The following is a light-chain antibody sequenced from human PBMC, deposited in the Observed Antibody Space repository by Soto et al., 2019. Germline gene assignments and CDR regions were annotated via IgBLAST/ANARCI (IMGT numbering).Light chain of an antibody. CDR3: SSYAGSNNFRV. CDR1: SSDVGGYNY. CDR2: EVS. Sequence: QSALTQPPSASGSPGQSVTISCTGTSSDVGGYNYVSWYQQHPGKAPKLMIYEVSKRPSGVPDRFSGSKSGNTVSLTVSGLQAEDDADYYCSSYAGSNNFRVFGGGTKLTVL. J-gene: IGLJ3*02. V-gene: IGLV2-8*01.